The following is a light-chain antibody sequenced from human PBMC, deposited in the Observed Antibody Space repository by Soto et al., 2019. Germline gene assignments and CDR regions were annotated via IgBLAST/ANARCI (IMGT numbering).Light chain of an antibody. CDR2: GAS. Sequence: DIHFTQSPSFLSASVGVRVTITCRASQGTSSYLAWFQQKPGRAPKLLIYGASTLQSGVPARFSGSGSGTDFTLTISNLQPEDFATYYCQQLNAYPLTLGQGTRLEIK. CDR3: QQLNAYPLT. J-gene: IGKJ5*01. CDR1: QGTSSY. V-gene: IGKV1-9*01.